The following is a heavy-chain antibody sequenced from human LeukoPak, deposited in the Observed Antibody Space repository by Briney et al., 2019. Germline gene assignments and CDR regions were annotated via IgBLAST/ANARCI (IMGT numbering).Heavy chain of an antibody. CDR1: GGSFSGYY. Sequence: PSETLPLTCAVYGGSFSGYYWSWIRQPPRKGLEWIGEINHSGSTNYNPSLKSRVTISVDTSKNQFSLKLSSVTAADTAVYYCARTQDYGDYIDYWGQGTLVTVSS. J-gene: IGHJ4*02. CDR2: INHSGST. CDR3: ARTQDYGDYIDY. D-gene: IGHD4-17*01. V-gene: IGHV4-34*01.